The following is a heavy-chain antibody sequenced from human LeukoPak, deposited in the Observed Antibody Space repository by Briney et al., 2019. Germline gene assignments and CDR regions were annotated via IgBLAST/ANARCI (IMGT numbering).Heavy chain of an antibody. CDR2: MDGGSGKK. CDR3: ARLYYYASSGYDALDI. V-gene: IGHV1-8*01. CDR1: GYTFTSYD. D-gene: IGHD3-22*01. J-gene: IGHJ3*02. Sequence: ASVKVSCKTSGYTFTSYDINWVRQATGQGLEWVGGMDGGSGKKAYAQKFLGRVTITRNTSISTAYMELSSLTSGDTAVYYCARLYYYASSGYDALDIWGQGTMVTVSS.